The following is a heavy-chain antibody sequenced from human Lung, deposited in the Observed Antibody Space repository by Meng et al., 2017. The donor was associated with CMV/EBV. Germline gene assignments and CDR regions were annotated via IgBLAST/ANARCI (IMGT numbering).Heavy chain of an antibody. Sequence: SVKVSXKTYGGTFSSYAFSWVRQAPGQGLEWMGGIIPIFGIANYAQKFQGRVTITTDESTSTAYMELSSLRSEDTAVYYCARDRTGDCSSTSCYNYYYYYGMDVWGQGXTVTVSS. CDR2: IIPIFGIA. D-gene: IGHD2-2*02. J-gene: IGHJ6*02. CDR3: ARDRTGDCSSTSCYNYYYYYGMDV. V-gene: IGHV1-69*05. CDR1: GGTFSSYA.